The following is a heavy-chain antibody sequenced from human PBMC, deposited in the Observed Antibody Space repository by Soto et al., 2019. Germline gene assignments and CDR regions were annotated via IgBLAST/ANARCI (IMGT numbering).Heavy chain of an antibody. J-gene: IGHJ3*02. CDR1: GFTFSTYG. V-gene: IGHV3-33*01. CDR2: IWYDGTSR. Sequence: QVQLVESGGGVVQPGRSLRLSCAASGFTFSTYGMHWVRQAPGKGLEWVAVIWYDGTSRFYGDFVKGRFTISRDNSNNTLYLQLNSLRPDDTAVYYCARTPLTSDDFDIWGQGTRVTVSS. D-gene: IGHD3-16*01. CDR3: ARTPLTSDDFDI.